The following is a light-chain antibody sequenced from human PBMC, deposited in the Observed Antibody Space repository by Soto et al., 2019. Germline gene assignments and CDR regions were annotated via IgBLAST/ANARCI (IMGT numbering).Light chain of an antibody. V-gene: IGKV3-20*01. CDR2: GAS. J-gene: IGKJ1*01. CDR3: QQYASSPWT. Sequence: DIVLTQSPGTLSLSPGERATLSCRASQSVSSSYLAWFQQKPGQAPRLLIYGASNRATGIPDRVSGSGSGTDFTLTINRLEPEDFAVYYCQQYASSPWTFGQGTKVDIK. CDR1: QSVSSSY.